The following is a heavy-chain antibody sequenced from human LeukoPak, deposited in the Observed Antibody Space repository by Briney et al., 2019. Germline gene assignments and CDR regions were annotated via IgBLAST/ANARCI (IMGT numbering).Heavy chain of an antibody. CDR3: ATAAGDV. CDR1: GFTFSSYV. V-gene: IGHV3-30*04. Sequence: PGGSLRLSCAASGFTFSSYVMHWVRQAPGKGLEWVAIISYDGSNEYYADSVKGRFTISRDNAKNSLYLQMNSLRAEDTAVYYCATAAGDVWGKGTTVTVSS. CDR2: ISYDGSNE. J-gene: IGHJ6*04.